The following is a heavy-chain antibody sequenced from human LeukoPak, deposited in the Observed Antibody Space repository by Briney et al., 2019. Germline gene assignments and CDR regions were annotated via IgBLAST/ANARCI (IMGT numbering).Heavy chain of an antibody. CDR3: ARTKSQSGSYRYYFDS. J-gene: IGHJ4*02. Sequence: SETLSLTCTVSGDSNSISNYYWSWIRQPPGKGLEWIGYIYSTGSTNYNPSLKSRITMSVDTSKNQFSLKLSSVIAADTAVYYCARTKSQSGSYRYYFDSWGQGTLVTVSS. CDR2: IYSTGST. V-gene: IGHV4-61*01. D-gene: IGHD1-26*01. CDR1: GDSNSISNYY.